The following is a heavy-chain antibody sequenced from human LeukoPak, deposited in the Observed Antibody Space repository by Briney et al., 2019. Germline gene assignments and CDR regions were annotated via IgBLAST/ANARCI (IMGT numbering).Heavy chain of an antibody. CDR2: ISYDGSNK. CDR1: GFTFSSYA. D-gene: IGHD5-18*01. Sequence: GGSLRLSCAASGFTFSSYAMHWVRQAPGKGLEWVAVISYDGSNKYYADSVKGRFTISRDNSKNTLYLQMNSLRAEDTAVYYCARAGIRIQLWLHYFDYWGQGTLVTVSS. J-gene: IGHJ4*02. CDR3: ARAGIRIQLWLHYFDY. V-gene: IGHV3-30*04.